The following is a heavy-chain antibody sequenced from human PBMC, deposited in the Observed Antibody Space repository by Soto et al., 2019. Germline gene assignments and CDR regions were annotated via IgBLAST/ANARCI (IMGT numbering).Heavy chain of an antibody. CDR3: ARCYCSVGSCYTCWHFDL. CDR1: GYTFNNYG. V-gene: IGHV1-18*01. Sequence: QVRLVQSGAEVKKPGASVKVSCKASGYTFNNYGISWVRQAPGQGLEWMGWIGPYNGNTDHAQNFQGRVTMTTDTSSNTAYMELRSLRSDDTALYYCARCYCSVGSCYTCWHFDLWGRGTLVTLSS. CDR2: IGPYNGNT. D-gene: IGHD2-15*01. J-gene: IGHJ2*01.